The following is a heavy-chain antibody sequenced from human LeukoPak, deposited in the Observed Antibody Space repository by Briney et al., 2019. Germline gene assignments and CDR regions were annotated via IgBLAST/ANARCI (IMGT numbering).Heavy chain of an antibody. D-gene: IGHD3-10*01. Sequence: GGSLRLSCAASGFTFSTYVMNWVRQAPGKGLEWVSTISDSGGSTYYADSVKGRFTSSGDNSKNTLYLQMNSLRAEDTAVYYCARGLNYGSGSTLEGYWGQGTLVTVSS. V-gene: IGHV3-23*01. J-gene: IGHJ4*02. CDR1: GFTFSTYV. CDR3: ARGLNYGSGSTLEGY. CDR2: ISDSGGST.